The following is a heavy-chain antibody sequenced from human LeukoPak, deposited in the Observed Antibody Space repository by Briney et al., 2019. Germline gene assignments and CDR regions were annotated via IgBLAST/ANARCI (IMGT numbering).Heavy chain of an antibody. CDR1: GFTFSSYG. V-gene: IGHV3-30*02. D-gene: IGHD3-3*01. Sequence: GGSLRLSCAASGFTFSSYGMHWVRQAPGKGLEWVAFIRYDGSNKYYADSVKGRFTISRDNSKNTLYLQMNSLRAEDTAVYYCARDREELRFLEWLFPLFDYWGQGTLVTVSS. J-gene: IGHJ4*02. CDR3: ARDREELRFLEWLFPLFDY. CDR2: IRYDGSNK.